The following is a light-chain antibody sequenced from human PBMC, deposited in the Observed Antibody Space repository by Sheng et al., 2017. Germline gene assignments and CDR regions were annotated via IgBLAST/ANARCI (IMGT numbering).Light chain of an antibody. CDR3: QQRANWPYS. CDR2: DAS. V-gene: IGKV3-11*01. CDR1: QSVNTY. J-gene: IGKJ2*01. Sequence: EILLTQSPATLSLSPGERTTLSCRASQSVNTYLAWYQHKPGQAPRLLIYDASNRASGVPARFSGSGSGTDFTLTVSSLEPEDFAIYYCQQRANWPYSFGQGTKLEIK.